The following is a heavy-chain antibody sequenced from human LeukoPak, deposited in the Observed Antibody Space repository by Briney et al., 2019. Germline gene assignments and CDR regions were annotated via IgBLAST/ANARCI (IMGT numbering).Heavy chain of an antibody. D-gene: IGHD6-19*01. CDR2: IIPIFGTA. Sequence: GASVKVSCKASGGTFSSYGFSWVRQAPGQGLEWMGGIIPIFGTANYAQKFQGRVTITADESTSTAYMELSILRSEDTAVYYCARDHSSGLYYFDYWGQGTLVTVSS. CDR3: ARDHSSGLYYFDY. V-gene: IGHV1-69*13. CDR1: GGTFSSYG. J-gene: IGHJ4*02.